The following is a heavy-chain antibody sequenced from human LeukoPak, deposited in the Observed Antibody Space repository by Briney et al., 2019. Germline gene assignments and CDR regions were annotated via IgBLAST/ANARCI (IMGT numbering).Heavy chain of an antibody. Sequence: NPSETLSLTCDVSGDSISSGGYSWSWVRQPPGKGLEWIGYIYSSGRSYYNPSLKSRVTISVDTSKNQFSLKLSSVTAADTAVYYCARVRWGYSGPNWFDPWGQGTLVTVSS. D-gene: IGHD5-12*01. J-gene: IGHJ5*02. CDR3: ARVRWGYSGPNWFDP. CDR2: IYSSGRS. V-gene: IGHV4-61*08. CDR1: GDSISSGGYS.